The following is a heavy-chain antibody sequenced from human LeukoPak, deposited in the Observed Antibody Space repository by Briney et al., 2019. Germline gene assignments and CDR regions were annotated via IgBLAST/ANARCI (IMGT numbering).Heavy chain of an antibody. Sequence: PSETLSLTCTVSGGSINSSHYYWTWIRQPPGKGLEWIGYIHYSGSTNYNPSLKSRVTISVDTSKNQFSLKLSSVTAADTAVYYCARASITYYYYYYMGVWGKGTTVTVSS. CDR3: ARASITYYYYYYMGV. CDR1: GGSINSSHYY. J-gene: IGHJ6*03. CDR2: IHYSGST. D-gene: IGHD1-14*01. V-gene: IGHV4-61*01.